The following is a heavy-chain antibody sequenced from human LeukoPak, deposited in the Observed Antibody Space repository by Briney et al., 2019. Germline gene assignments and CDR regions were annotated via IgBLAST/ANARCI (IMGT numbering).Heavy chain of an antibody. CDR3: ARVSKVGGGDYFDP. Sequence: GASVKVSCKAAGYAFIAYHMHWVRQAPGQGLEWMGWIYPNGGGANYAQKFQGRVTMTRDTSISTAYMELSRLTSDDTAVYYCARVSKVGGGDYFDPWGQGTLVTVSS. CDR1: GYAFIAYH. V-gene: IGHV1-2*02. J-gene: IGHJ5*02. D-gene: IGHD1-26*01. CDR2: IYPNGGGA.